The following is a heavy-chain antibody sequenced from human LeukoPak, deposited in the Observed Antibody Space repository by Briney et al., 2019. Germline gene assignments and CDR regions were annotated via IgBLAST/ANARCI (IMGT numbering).Heavy chain of an antibody. D-gene: IGHD6-13*01. Sequence: PSETLSLTCTVSGGSISSSSYYWGWIRQPPGKGLEWIGSIYYSGSTYYNPSLKSRVTISVDTSKNQFSLKLSSVTAADTAVYYRASLAAAASSGDDAFDIWGQGTMVTVSS. V-gene: IGHV4-39*01. CDR2: IYYSGST. J-gene: IGHJ3*02. CDR1: GGSISSSSYY. CDR3: ASLAAAASSGDDAFDI.